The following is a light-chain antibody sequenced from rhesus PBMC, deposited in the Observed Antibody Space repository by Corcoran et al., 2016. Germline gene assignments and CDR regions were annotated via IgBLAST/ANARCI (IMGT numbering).Light chain of an antibody. J-gene: IGKJ4*01. CDR3: QQDYSWPLT. V-gene: IGKV3-42*01. CDR1: QSVNGS. Sequence: EIVMTQSPATLSLSPGERATLSCRASQSVNGSLAWYHQQPGQAPKLLIYGASSRPTGIPDRFSGSGSGTEFTLTISSLEPEDVGIYYCQQDYSWPLTFGGGTKVDLK. CDR2: GAS.